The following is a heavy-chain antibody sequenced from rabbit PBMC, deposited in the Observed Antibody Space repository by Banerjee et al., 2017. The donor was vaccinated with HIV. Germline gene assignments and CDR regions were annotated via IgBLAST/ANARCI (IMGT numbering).Heavy chain of an antibody. CDR2: IYNGDGST. Sequence: QEQLEESGGGLVQPEGSLALTCKASGFSFSGVYWICWVRQAPGKGLEWIGCIYNGDGSTWYASWAKGRFTISKTSSTTVTLQMTSLTAADTATYFCARSNYADYGCSTLNLRGQGTLVTVS. D-gene: IGHD2-1*01. CDR3: ARSNYADYGCSTLNL. V-gene: IGHV1S45*01. CDR1: GFSFSGVYW. J-gene: IGHJ4*01.